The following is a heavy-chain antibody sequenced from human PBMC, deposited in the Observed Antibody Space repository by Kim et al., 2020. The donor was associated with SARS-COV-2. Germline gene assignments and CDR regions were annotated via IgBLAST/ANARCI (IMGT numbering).Heavy chain of an antibody. CDR1: GFTFDDYA. CDR2: ISWNSGSI. V-gene: IGHV3-9*01. CDR3: AKLPGITGTVDY. J-gene: IGHJ4*02. Sequence: GGSLRLSCAASGFTFDDYAMHWVRQAPGKGLEWVSGISWNSGSIGYADSVKGRFTISRDNAKNSLYLQMNSLRAEDTALYYCAKLPGITGTVDYWGQGT. D-gene: IGHD1-20*01.